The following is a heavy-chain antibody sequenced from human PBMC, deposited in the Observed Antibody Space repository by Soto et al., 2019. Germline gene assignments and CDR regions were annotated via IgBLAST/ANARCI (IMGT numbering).Heavy chain of an antibody. CDR2: ISYDGSNK. J-gene: IGHJ6*02. CDR3: ARASVLLWFGESRGMDV. V-gene: IGHV3-30*03. CDR1: GFTFSSYG. Sequence: QVQLVESGGSVVQPGRSLRLSCAASGFTFSSYGMHWVRQAPGKGLEWVAVISYDGSNKYYADSVKGRFTISRDNSKNTLYLQMNSLRAEDTAVYYCARASVLLWFGESRGMDVWGQGTTVTVSS. D-gene: IGHD3-10*01.